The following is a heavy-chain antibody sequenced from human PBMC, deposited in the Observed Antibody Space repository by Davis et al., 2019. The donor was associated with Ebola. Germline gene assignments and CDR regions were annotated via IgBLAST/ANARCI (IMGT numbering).Heavy chain of an antibody. V-gene: IGHV4-39*01. J-gene: IGHJ4*02. CDR2: VFNGGNT. CDR1: GGSVTSTSYS. CDR3: AGLSPLGTTVDY. D-gene: IGHD1-7*01. Sequence: PSETLSLTYTVSGGSVTSTSYSWGWVRQPPGQGLEWIANVFNGGNTFYSPSLKSRISISVGTSTNQFSMKLTSVTAADTALYYCAGLSPLGTTVDYWGQGILVSVSS.